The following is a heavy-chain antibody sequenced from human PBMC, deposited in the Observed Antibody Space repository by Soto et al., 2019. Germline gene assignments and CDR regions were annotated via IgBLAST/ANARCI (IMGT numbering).Heavy chain of an antibody. CDR1: GYSISSGYY. V-gene: IGHV4-38-2*01. D-gene: IGHD3-22*01. Sequence: SSETLSLTCAVSGYSISSGYYWGWIRQPPGKGLEWIGSIYHSGSTYYNPSLKSRVTISVDTSKNQFSLKLSSVTAADTAVYYCARKQRSSGYYYGNWFDPWGQGTLVTVSS. CDR3: ARKQRSSGYYYGNWFDP. J-gene: IGHJ5*02. CDR2: IYHSGST.